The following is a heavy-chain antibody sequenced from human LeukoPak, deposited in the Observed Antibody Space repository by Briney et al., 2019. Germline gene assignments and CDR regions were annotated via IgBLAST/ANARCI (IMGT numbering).Heavy chain of an antibody. V-gene: IGHV1-2*02. D-gene: IGHD2-2*01. CDR1: GYSFTGYY. J-gene: IGHJ4*02. CDR2: INPYSGGT. CDR3: VRDRTRYCSSTSCPLDY. Sequence: ASVKVSCKASGYSFTGYYMHWVRQAPGQGLEWMGWINPYSGGTNYAQKFQGRVTMTRDTSISTAYMELSRLRSDDTAVYYCVRDRTRYCSSTSCPLDYWGQGTLVTVSS.